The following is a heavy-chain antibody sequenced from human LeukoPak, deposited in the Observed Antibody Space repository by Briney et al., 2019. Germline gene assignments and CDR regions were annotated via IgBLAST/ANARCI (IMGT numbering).Heavy chain of an antibody. V-gene: IGHV3-7*01. CDR3: ARTYKYDSGGYYRQFDN. CDR1: GFTFSSYS. CDR2: IKQDGSDK. J-gene: IGHJ4*02. D-gene: IGHD3-22*01. Sequence: RPGGSLRLSCAASGFTFSSYSMNWVRQAPGKGLEWVANIKQDGSDKYYVDSVKGRFIISRDNAQNSLYLQMNSLRAEDTAVYYCARTYKYDSGGYYRQFDNWGQGTLVTVSS.